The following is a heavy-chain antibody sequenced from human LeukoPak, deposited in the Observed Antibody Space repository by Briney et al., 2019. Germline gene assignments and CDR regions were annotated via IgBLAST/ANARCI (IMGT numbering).Heavy chain of an antibody. CDR3: AKAGREYSSSQRNWFDP. D-gene: IGHD6-13*01. V-gene: IGHV3-30*18. Sequence: PGRSLRLSCAASGFTFSSYGMHWVRQAPGKGLEWVAVISYDGSNKYYADSVKGRFTISRDNSKNTLYLQMNSLRAEDTAVYYCAKAGREYSSSQRNWFDPWGQGTLVTVSS. CDR2: ISYDGSNK. J-gene: IGHJ5*02. CDR1: GFTFSSYG.